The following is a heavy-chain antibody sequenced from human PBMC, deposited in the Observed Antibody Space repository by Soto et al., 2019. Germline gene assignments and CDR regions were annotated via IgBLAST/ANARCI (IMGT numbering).Heavy chain of an antibody. CDR1: GGSVSSGSYY. V-gene: IGHV4-61*01. D-gene: IGHD5-18*01. Sequence: QVQLQESGPGLVKPSETLSLTCTVSGGSVSSGSYYWSWIRQPPGKGLEWIGYIYYSGSTNYNPSLNSRVTISVDSSKNQFSLKLSSVTAADTAVYYCARDNVDTAMVRFHYYYGMDVWGQGTTVTVSS. CDR2: IYYSGST. CDR3: ARDNVDTAMVRFHYYYGMDV. J-gene: IGHJ6*02.